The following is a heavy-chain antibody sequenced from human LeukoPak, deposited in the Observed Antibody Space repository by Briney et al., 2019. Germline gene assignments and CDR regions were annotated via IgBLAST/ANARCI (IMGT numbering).Heavy chain of an antibody. CDR3: ARHLGSGWYRGRYWFDP. V-gene: IGHV4-34*01. J-gene: IGHJ5*02. CDR2: INHSGST. D-gene: IGHD6-19*01. CDR1: GGSFSGYY. Sequence: SETLSLTCAVYGGSFSGYYWSWIRQPPGKGLEWIGEINHSGSTNYNPSLKSRVTISVDTSKNQFSLKLSSVTAADTAVYYCARHLGSGWYRGRYWFDPWGQGTLVTVSS.